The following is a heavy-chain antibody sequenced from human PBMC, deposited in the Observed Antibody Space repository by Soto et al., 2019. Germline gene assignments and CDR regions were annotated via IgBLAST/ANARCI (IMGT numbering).Heavy chain of an antibody. CDR1: GFSLSTSGVG. V-gene: IGHV2-5*01. Sequence: GSGPTLVNPTQTLTLTCTSSGFSLSTSGVGVGWIRQPPGKALEWLALIYWNDDKRYSPSLKSRLTITKDTSKNQVVLTMTNMDPVDTATYYCAHSGSNWNPGRTWFDPWGQGTLVTVSS. D-gene: IGHD1-1*01. J-gene: IGHJ5*02. CDR3: AHSGSNWNPGRTWFDP. CDR2: IYWNDDK.